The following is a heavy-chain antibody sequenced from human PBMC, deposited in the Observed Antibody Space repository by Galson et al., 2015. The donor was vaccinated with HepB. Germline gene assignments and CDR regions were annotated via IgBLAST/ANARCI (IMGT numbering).Heavy chain of an antibody. V-gene: IGHV3-23*01. CDR2: VSGSGGTT. CDR1: GFSFSIYA. J-gene: IGHJ6*02. CDR3: AKDDYNYNYYGMDV. D-gene: IGHD4-11*01. Sequence: SLRLSCAASGFSFSIYAMSWVRQAPGKGLEWVSVVSGSGGTTYYADSVQGRFTTARDNSKNTLYLQMNSLRDEDTAIYYCAKDDYNYNYYGMDVWGQGTTVTVSS.